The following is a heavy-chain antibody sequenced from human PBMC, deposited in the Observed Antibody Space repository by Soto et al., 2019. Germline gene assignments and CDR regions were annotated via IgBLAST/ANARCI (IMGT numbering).Heavy chain of an antibody. D-gene: IGHD3-10*01. V-gene: IGHV3-74*01. J-gene: IGHJ4*02. CDR2: INSDGSST. CDR1: GFIFSGYW. Sequence: EVQLVESGGGLVQPGGSLRLSCVASGFIFSGYWMHWVRQAPGKGLVWVSRINSDGSSTSYADSVKGRFTISRDNAKNTMYLQMNSLRAEDTAVYYCARLLGGSGSGIDYWGQGTLVTVSS. CDR3: ARLLGGSGSGIDY.